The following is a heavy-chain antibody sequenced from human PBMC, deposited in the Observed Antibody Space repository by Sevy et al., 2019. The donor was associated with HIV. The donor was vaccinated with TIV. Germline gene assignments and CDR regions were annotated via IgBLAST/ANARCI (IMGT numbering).Heavy chain of an antibody. CDR1: GFTFGDYA. D-gene: IGHD6-6*01. V-gene: IGHV3-49*03. CDR2: IRSKAYGGTT. Sequence: GGSLRLSCTASGFTFGDYAMSWFRRAPGKGLEWVGFIRSKAYGGTTEYAASVKGRFTISRDDSKSIAYLQMNSLKTEDTAVYYCTRDRKGAARPPDDYWGQGTLVTVSS. J-gene: IGHJ4*02. CDR3: TRDRKGAARPPDDY.